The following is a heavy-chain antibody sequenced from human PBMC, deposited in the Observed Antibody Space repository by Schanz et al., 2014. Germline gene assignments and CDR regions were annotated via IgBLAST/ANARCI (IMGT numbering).Heavy chain of an antibody. J-gene: IGHJ3*02. CDR3: ARRDNYLSAFDI. Sequence: QLQLQESGPGLVKPSETLSLTCTVSGASISGSSDYWGWIRQSPGKGLEWIGNIYYTGTTYYNPSPKSRVSLSVEPSKNQVPLKLPSVTAADTAVFYCARRDNYLSAFDIWGQGTMVTVSS. V-gene: IGHV4-39*01. D-gene: IGHD4-4*01. CDR1: GASISGSSDY. CDR2: IYYTGTT.